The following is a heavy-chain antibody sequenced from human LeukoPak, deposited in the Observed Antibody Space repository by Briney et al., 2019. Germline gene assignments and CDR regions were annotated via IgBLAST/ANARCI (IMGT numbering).Heavy chain of an antibody. CDR1: GYTFTGYY. CDR3: AMGVGAPEDLAVAADFDY. Sequence: ASVKVSCKASGYTFTGYYMHWVRQAPGQGLEWMGWINPNSGGTSYAQKFQGRVTMTRDTSISTAYMELSSLRSEDTAVYYCAMGVGAPEDLAVAADFDYWGQGTLVTVSS. V-gene: IGHV1-2*02. CDR2: INPNSGGT. D-gene: IGHD6-19*01. J-gene: IGHJ4*02.